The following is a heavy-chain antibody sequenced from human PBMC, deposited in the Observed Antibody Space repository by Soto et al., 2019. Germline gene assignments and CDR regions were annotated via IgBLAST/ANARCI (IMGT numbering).Heavy chain of an antibody. Sequence: VQSGTEMKTPGASVKVTCKTSRYTFTGYYMHWVRQAPGRGLEWMGWIDPDSGDTNYVQKFQGRVTITADESTSTAYMELTSLRSEDTAVYYCARVVMTTVPASYYYGMDVWGQGTTVTVSS. J-gene: IGHJ6*02. D-gene: IGHD4-4*01. CDR2: IDPDSGDT. V-gene: IGHV1-2*02. CDR3: ARVVMTTVPASYYYGMDV. CDR1: RYTFTGYY.